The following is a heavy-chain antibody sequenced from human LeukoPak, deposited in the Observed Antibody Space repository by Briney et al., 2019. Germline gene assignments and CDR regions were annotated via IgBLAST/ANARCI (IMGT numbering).Heavy chain of an antibody. D-gene: IGHD6-13*01. CDR2: IIPIFGTA. CDR3: ASLSSSSGGVFYYYYMDV. V-gene: IGHV1-69*06. CDR1: VGTFTSYA. Sequence: SVKVSCKASVGTFTSYAISWVRQAPGQGLEWMGRIIPIFGTANYAQKFQGRVTITADKSTSTAYMELSSLRSEDTAVYYCASLSSSSGGVFYYYYMDVWGKGTTVTVSS. J-gene: IGHJ6*03.